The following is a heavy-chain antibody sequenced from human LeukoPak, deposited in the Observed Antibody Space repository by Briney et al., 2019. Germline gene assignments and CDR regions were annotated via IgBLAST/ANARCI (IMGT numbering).Heavy chain of an antibody. D-gene: IGHD2-15*01. Sequence: GRFTISRDNAKNLLYLQMNSRRAEDTAVYYCARVSGYAFDIWGQGTMVTVSS. CDR3: ARVSGYAFDI. V-gene: IGHV3-11*05. J-gene: IGHJ3*02.